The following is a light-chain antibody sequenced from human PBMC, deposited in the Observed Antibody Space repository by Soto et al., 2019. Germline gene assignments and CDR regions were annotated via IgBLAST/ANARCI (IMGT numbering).Light chain of an antibody. CDR3: SSYTTSNTRQIV. J-gene: IGLJ1*01. V-gene: IGLV2-14*03. CDR1: SSDVGGYNY. CDR2: DVS. Sequence: QSVLTQPASVSGSPGQSITISCPGTSSDVGGYNYVSWYQHHPGKAPKLMIFDVSNRPSWVSNRFSGSKSGNTASLTISGLQPEDEADYYCSSYTTSNTRQIVFGTGTEVTVL.